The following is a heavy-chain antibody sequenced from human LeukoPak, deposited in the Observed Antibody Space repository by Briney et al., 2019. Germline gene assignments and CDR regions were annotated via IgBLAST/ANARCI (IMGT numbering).Heavy chain of an antibody. J-gene: IGHJ5*02. CDR2: VYYTGST. CDR3: ARAGNTWFDP. Sequence: SETLSLTCTVSSGSISTYFWSWIRQPPGKELEWIGYVYYTGSTSYNPSLKSRVTISVDTSKSQFSLKLNSVTAADTAVYYCARAGNTWFDPWGQGTLVTVSS. V-gene: IGHV4-59*08. D-gene: IGHD2/OR15-2a*01. CDR1: SGSISTYF.